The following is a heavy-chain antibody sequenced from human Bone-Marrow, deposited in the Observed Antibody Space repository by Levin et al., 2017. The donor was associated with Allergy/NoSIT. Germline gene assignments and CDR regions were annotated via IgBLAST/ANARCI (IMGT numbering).Heavy chain of an antibody. CDR2: ISWNSGSM. D-gene: IGHD6-19*01. J-gene: IGHJ3*02. V-gene: IGHV3-9*01. CDR1: GFKFDDYA. Sequence: PGGSLRLSCEASGFKFDDYAMHWVRQRPGKGLEWVSGISWNSGSMAYGDSVKGRFTISRDNAKNSLFLQMKSLRDEDTALNKCATIRGVLGWYIPADFRDIWGQGTMVVVSS. CDR3: ATIRGVLGWYIPADFRDI.